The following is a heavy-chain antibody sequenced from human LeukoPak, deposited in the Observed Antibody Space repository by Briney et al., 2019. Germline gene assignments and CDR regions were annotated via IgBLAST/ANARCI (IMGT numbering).Heavy chain of an antibody. J-gene: IGHJ4*02. Sequence: ASVKVSCKASGYTFTSYDINWVRQAPGQGLEWMGWINPNSGGTNYAQKFQGRVTMTRDTSISTAYMELSRLRSDDTAVYYCARDQLDLLSGFDYWGQGTLVTVSS. CDR1: GYTFTSYD. CDR2: INPNSGGT. CDR3: ARDQLDLLSGFDY. D-gene: IGHD2-15*01. V-gene: IGHV1-2*02.